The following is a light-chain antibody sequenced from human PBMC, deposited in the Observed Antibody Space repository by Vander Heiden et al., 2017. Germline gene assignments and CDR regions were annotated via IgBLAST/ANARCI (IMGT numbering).Light chain of an antibody. CDR3: QQSHKIQT. CDR2: VAS. V-gene: IGKV1-39*01. CDR1: QRIGSF. Sequence: DIQMTQSPSSLSASVGDRVTITCRASQRIGSFLNWYQQKPGKAPKLLIYVASTLHTGVPSRFSGSGSGTDFTLTSSRLQPEDFATYYWQQSHKIQTFGQGTKVEIK. J-gene: IGKJ1*01.